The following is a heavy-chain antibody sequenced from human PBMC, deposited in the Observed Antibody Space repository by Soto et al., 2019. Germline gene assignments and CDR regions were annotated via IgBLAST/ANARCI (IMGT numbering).Heavy chain of an antibody. D-gene: IGHD3-22*01. CDR3: ASGDYYDSSVCLPTDY. V-gene: IGHV4-31*03. CDR2: LYYTGSA. J-gene: IGHJ4*02. Sequence: QVQLQESGPGLMKPSQTLSLTCTVSGGSISSGGYYWSWIRQHPGKGLEWIGYLYYTGSAYSNTSLKSRVTISVDTSKNQFSLKQRSVTAADTAVYYCASGDYYDSSVCLPTDYWVQGTLVTDS. CDR1: GGSISSGGYY.